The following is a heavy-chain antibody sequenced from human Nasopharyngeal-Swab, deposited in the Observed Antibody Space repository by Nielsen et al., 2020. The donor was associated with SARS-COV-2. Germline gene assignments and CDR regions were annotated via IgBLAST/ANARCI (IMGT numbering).Heavy chain of an antibody. CDR2: IAVDGRNS. D-gene: IGHD3-10*01. CDR3: ARARGYLTHYYMDV. Sequence: GGTLRLSCAASGFVFSTYSMHGVRLAPGKGLEWVALIAVDGRNSNYADSVKGRFIISRDNSEKTVDLQMNSLRGEDTAVYYCARARGYLTHYYMDVWGSGTTVTVSS. CDR1: GFVFSTYS. J-gene: IGHJ6*03. V-gene: IGHV3-30*04.